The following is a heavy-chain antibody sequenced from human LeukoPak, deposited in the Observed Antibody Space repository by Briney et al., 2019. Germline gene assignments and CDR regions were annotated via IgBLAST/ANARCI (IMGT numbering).Heavy chain of an antibody. D-gene: IGHD3-10*01. J-gene: IGHJ6*02. CDR2: IYYSGST. Sequence: PSETLSLTCTVSGGSISSSSYYWGWIRQPPGKGLEWIGSIYYSGSTYYNPSLKSRVTISVDTSKNQFSLKLSSVTAADTAVYYCARDTLWFGELNGMDVWGQGTTVTVSS. CDR3: ARDTLWFGELNGMDV. CDR1: GGSISSSSYY. V-gene: IGHV4-39*07.